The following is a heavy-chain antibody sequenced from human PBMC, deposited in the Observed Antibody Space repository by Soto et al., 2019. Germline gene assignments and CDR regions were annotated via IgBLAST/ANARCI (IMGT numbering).Heavy chain of an antibody. CDR2: IHYSGST. Sequence: SETLSLTCNVSGGSVSSGGYYWSWIRQHPGKGLEWIGYIHYSGSTYYNPSLKSRVAMSIDTSKNLFSLNLSSVTAADTAVYYCARAGGAGSGHDWFDPWGQGTLVTVSS. CDR3: ARAGGAGSGHDWFDP. D-gene: IGHD6-13*01. CDR1: GGSVSSGGYY. V-gene: IGHV4-31*03. J-gene: IGHJ5*02.